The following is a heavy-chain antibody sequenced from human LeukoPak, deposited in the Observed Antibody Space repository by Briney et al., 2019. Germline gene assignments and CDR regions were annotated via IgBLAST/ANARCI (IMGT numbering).Heavy chain of an antibody. CDR2: IDYSGTT. Sequence: SQTLSLTCTVSGGSISSGGYYWSWIRQHPGKGLEWIGYIDYSGTTYYNPSLKSRVTISVDTSKNQISLKLSSVTAADTAVYYCATIGNCSRSICAYFEYWGQGTLVTVSS. D-gene: IGHD2-2*01. V-gene: IGHV4-31*03. CDR1: GGSISSGGYY. CDR3: ATIGNCSRSICAYFEY. J-gene: IGHJ4*02.